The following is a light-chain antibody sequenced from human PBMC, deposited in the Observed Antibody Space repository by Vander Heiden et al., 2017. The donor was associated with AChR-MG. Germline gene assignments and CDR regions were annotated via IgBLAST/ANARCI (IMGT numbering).Light chain of an antibody. J-gene: IGLJ3*02. Sequence: QSALTQPASGSGSPGQSLTISCTGTSSHVGSYNYVSWYQQHPGKVPKLMIYGLNTRPSGVSNRFSGSKSGNTASLTISGRQADDEADYYCSSYTSSSTWVFGGGTKLTVL. CDR2: GLN. CDR1: SSHVGSYNY. V-gene: IGLV2-14*03. CDR3: SSYTSSSTWV.